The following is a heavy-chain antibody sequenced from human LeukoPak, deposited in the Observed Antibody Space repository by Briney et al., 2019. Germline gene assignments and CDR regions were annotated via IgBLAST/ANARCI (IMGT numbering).Heavy chain of an antibody. CDR3: ARGPSRIVVVTHWYFDL. D-gene: IGHD3-22*01. Sequence: PGGSLRLSCAASGFTFSSYGMHWVRQAPGKGLEWVAVIWYDGSNKYYADSVKGRFTISRDNSKNTLYLQMNSLRAEDTAVYYCARGPSRIVVVTHWYFDLWGRGTLVTVSS. V-gene: IGHV3-33*01. CDR1: GFTFSSYG. CDR2: IWYDGSNK. J-gene: IGHJ2*01.